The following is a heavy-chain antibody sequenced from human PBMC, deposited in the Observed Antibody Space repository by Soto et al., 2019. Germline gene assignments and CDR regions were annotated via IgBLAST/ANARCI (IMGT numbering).Heavy chain of an antibody. D-gene: IGHD2-2*01. CDR2: IYYSGST. Sequence: SETLSLTCTVSGGSVSSGSYYWSWIRQPPGKGLEWIGYIYYSGSTNYNPSLKSRVTISVDTSKNQFSLKLSSVTAADTAVYYCARGYCSSTSCFDPWGQGTQVTVSS. J-gene: IGHJ5*02. V-gene: IGHV4-61*01. CDR3: ARGYCSSTSCFDP. CDR1: GGSVSSGSYY.